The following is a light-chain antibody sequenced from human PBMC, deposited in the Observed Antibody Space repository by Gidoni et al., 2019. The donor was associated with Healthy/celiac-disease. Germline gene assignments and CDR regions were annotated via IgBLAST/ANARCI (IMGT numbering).Light chain of an antibody. CDR2: DAS. V-gene: IGKV3-11*01. CDR1: QSVSSY. Sequence: EIVLTQSPATLSLSPGERATLSCRASQSVSSYLAWYQQKPGQAPRLLIYDASTRATGIPARFSGSGSGTDFALTISSLEPEDFAFYYCQQRSNWPPLFTFGPGTKVDIK. J-gene: IGKJ3*01. CDR3: QQRSNWPPLFT.